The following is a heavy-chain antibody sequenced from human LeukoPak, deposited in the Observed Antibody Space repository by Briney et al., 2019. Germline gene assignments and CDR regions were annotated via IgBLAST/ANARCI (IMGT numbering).Heavy chain of an antibody. CDR3: ARAKMGVAADFDY. D-gene: IGHD6-13*01. CDR2: MNPNSGNT. V-gene: IGHV1-8*03. CDR1: GYIFTSYD. J-gene: IGHJ4*02. Sequence: GPSVTVSCKASGYIFTSYDINWVRQAPGQGLEWMGWMNPNSGNTGYAQKFQGRVTISRNTSITTAYMELSSLRSEDTAVYYCARAKMGVAADFDYWGQGTLVTVSS.